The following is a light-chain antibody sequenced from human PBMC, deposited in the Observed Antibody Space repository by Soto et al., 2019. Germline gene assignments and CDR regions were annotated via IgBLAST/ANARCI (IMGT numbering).Light chain of an antibody. J-gene: IGLJ3*02. CDR1: SSDVGGYEY. CDR2: EVS. Sequence: QSALTQPASVSGSPGQSITISCTGTSSDVGGYEYVSWYQQHPGKAPKVIFYEVSNRPSGVSLRFAGSKSGNTASLTISGLQFEDEADYYCVSYRGSDTSVFGGGTKVTVL. CDR3: VSYRGSDTSV. V-gene: IGLV2-14*01.